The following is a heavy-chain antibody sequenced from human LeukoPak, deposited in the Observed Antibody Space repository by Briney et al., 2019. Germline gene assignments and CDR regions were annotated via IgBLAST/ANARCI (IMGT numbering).Heavy chain of an antibody. CDR3: ARAYQPLGGLSLPDY. D-gene: IGHD3-16*02. CDR1: GYTFTGYY. Sequence: ASVKVSCKASGYTFTGYYMHWVRQAPGQGLEWMGWINPNTGNPTYAPGFTGRFVFSLDTSVSTAYLQISGLKADDTAVYYCARAYQPLGGLSLPDYWGQGTLVSVSS. V-gene: IGHV7-4-1*02. J-gene: IGHJ4*02. CDR2: INPNTGNP.